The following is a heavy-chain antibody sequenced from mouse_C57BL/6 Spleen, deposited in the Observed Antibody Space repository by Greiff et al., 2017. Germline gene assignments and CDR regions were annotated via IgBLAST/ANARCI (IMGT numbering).Heavy chain of an antibody. CDR2: IDPGDGYT. D-gene: IGHD1-1*01. Sequence: QVQLQQPGAELVKPGASVKLSCKASGYTFTSYWMPWVKQSPGQGLEWIGEIDPGDGYTNYNDKFKGKATLTVDTSSSTAYMQLSSLTSEDSAVYYCARRGINTVVNYWGQGTTLTAAS. CDR3: ARRGINTVVNY. J-gene: IGHJ2*01. CDR1: GYTFTSYW. V-gene: IGHV1-50*01.